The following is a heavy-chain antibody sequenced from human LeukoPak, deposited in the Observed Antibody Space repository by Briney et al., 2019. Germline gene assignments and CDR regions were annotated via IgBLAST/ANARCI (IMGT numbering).Heavy chain of an antibody. D-gene: IGHD4-17*01. Sequence: ASVKVSCKASGYSFSIYGITWARQAPGQGLEYLGWVSASDGTTNYAQKVQDRVTMTTDTSTSTAYLELRSLRSEDTAVYYCARCGAAVTTHFSHWGQGTLVTVSS. J-gene: IGHJ4*02. V-gene: IGHV1-18*01. CDR2: VSASDGTT. CDR1: GYSFSIYG. CDR3: ARCGAAVTTHFSH.